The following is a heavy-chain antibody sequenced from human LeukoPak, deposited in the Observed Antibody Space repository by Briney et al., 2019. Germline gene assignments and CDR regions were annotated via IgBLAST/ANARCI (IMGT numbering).Heavy chain of an antibody. CDR3: ARDRPRGTIFGVVPGPTNMDV. CDR2: ISAYNGNT. D-gene: IGHD3-3*01. V-gene: IGHV1-18*01. CDR1: GGTFSSYA. J-gene: IGHJ6*03. Sequence: ASVKVSCKASGGTFSSYAISWVRQAPGQGLEWMGGISAYNGNTNYAQKLQGRVTMTTDTSTSTAYMELRSLRSDDTAVYYCARDRPRGTIFGVVPGPTNMDVWGKGTTVTVSS.